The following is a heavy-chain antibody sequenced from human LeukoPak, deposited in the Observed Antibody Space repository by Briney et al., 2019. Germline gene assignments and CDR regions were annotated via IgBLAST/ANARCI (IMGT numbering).Heavy chain of an antibody. CDR1: GFTFSDYW. J-gene: IGHJ4*02. V-gene: IGHV3-7*01. Sequence: PGGSLRLSCAASGFTFSDYWIDWVRQAPGQGLEWVANINTDGSTTNYVESVRGRFTISRDNTRNSLSLQMNNLRDEDTAVYYCARNRGGRQFDCWGQGTLLTVSS. D-gene: IGHD3-10*01. CDR2: INTDGSTT. CDR3: ARNRGGRQFDC.